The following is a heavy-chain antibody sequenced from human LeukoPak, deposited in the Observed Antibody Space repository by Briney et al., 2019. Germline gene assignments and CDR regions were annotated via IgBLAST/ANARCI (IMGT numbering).Heavy chain of an antibody. CDR2: ISSSGSTV. J-gene: IGHJ5*02. CDR3: ARDPLGTENWFDP. V-gene: IGHV3-48*03. CDR1: GFTFSSYE. Sequence: PSGGSLRLSCAASGFTFSSYEMNWVRQAPGKGLEWVSYISSSGSTVYYADSVKGRFTISRDNAKNSLYLQMNSLRAEDTAVYYCARDPLGTENWFDPWGQGTLVTVSS.